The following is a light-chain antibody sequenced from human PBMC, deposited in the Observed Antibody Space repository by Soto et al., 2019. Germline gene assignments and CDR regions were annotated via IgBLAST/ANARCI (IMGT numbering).Light chain of an antibody. J-gene: IGKJ4*01. CDR1: QGIGDT. Sequence: EVVMRQSPATLSVSPGEGATLSCRASQGIGDTLAWYQHKPGQTPRLLIYDTSTRATGVPARFSGSRSGTEFTLTSNGLQFEDCTVYYCQRYNNWPLTFGGGTKVESK. CDR2: DTS. CDR3: QRYNNWPLT. V-gene: IGKV3-15*01.